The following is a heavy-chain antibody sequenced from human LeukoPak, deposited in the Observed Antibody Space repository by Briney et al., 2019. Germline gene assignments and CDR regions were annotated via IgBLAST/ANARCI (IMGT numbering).Heavy chain of an antibody. D-gene: IGHD3-10*01. Sequence: GASVKVSCKASGHTFTGYYMHWVRQAPGQGLEWMGWINPNSGGTNYAQKFQGRVTMTRDTSISTAYMELSRLRSDDTAVYYCARSPALLWFGELHPYYFDYWGQGTLVTVSS. V-gene: IGHV1-2*02. CDR1: GHTFTGYY. CDR3: ARSPALLWFGELHPYYFDY. J-gene: IGHJ4*02. CDR2: INPNSGGT.